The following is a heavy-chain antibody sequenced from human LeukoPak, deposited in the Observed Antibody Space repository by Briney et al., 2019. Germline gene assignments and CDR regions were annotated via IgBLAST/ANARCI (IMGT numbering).Heavy chain of an antibody. V-gene: IGHV3-48*01. Sequence: GGSLRLSCAASGFTFSSYSMNWVRQAPGKGLEWVSYISNSGSTTYYADSVKGRFTISRDHAKNSLYLQMNSLRVEDTAVYYCARGGTAVARGEYWGQGTLVTVSS. D-gene: IGHD6-19*01. CDR1: GFTFSSYS. J-gene: IGHJ4*02. CDR2: ISNSGSTT. CDR3: ARGGTAVARGEY.